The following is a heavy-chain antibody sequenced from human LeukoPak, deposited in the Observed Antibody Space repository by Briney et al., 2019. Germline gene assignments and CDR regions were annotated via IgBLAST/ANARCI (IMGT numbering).Heavy chain of an antibody. V-gene: IGHV1-2*02. J-gene: IGHJ5*02. CDR3: ARAGITGTSWFDP. CDR2: INPNSGGT. Sequence: ASVKISCKASGYTFTGYYMHWVRQAPGQGLEWMGWINPNSGGTYYAQKFQGRVTMTRDTSISTAYMELSRLRSDDTAVYYCARAGITGTSWFDPWGQGTLVTVSS. D-gene: IGHD1-7*01. CDR1: GYTFTGYY.